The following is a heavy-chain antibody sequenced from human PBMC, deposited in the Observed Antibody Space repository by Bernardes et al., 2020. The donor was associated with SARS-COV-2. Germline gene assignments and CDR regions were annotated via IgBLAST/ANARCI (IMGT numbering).Heavy chain of an antibody. V-gene: IGHV3-30*03. D-gene: IGHD2-2*01. CDR3: ARVSPPADY. Sequence: GGSLRLSCAGSGFTFSNYGMHWVRQAPGKGLEWVSTISYDGSQQKYADSVKGRFTISRDNSKNTLYLQMNSLRAEDTAVYYCARVSPPADYWGQGTLVTVSS. CDR2: ISYDGSQQ. J-gene: IGHJ4*02. CDR1: GFTFSNYG.